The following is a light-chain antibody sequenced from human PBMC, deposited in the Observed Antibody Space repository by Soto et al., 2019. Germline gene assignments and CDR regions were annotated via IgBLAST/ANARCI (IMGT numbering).Light chain of an antibody. CDR1: QSISSY. Sequence: DLQMTQSPSSLSASVGDRVTITCRASQSISSYLNWYQQKPVKAHKLLIYAASSVQSGVPSRFSGSGSGTDFALTISRLPPEDFETYSCQQSYSTMLTFGGGNKV. J-gene: IGKJ4*01. V-gene: IGKV1-39*01. CDR2: AAS. CDR3: QQSYSTMLT.